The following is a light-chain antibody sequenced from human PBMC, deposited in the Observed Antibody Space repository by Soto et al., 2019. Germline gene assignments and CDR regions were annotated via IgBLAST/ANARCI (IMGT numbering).Light chain of an antibody. Sequence: EIVMTQSPATLSVSPGERATLSCRASQSVSSNLAWYQQKPGQAPRLLIYGASTRATGIPARFSGSESGTEFTLIISSLQSEDFAVYYCQQYSNWPPWTFGQGTKVDIK. V-gene: IGKV3-15*01. CDR2: GAS. J-gene: IGKJ1*01. CDR1: QSVSSN. CDR3: QQYSNWPPWT.